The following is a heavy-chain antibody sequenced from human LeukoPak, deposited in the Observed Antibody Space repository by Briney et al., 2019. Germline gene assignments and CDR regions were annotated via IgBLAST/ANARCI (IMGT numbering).Heavy chain of an antibody. J-gene: IGHJ5*02. D-gene: IGHD2-2*01. CDR2: INHSGST. Sequence: IPSETLSLTCAVYGGSFSGYYWSWIRRPPGKGLEWIGEINHSGSTNYNPSLMSRVTISVDTSKDQFSLKLSSVTAADTAVYYCASNYCSSTSCGPNWFDHWGQGTLVTVSS. V-gene: IGHV4-34*01. CDR1: GGSFSGYY. CDR3: ASNYCSSTSCGPNWFDH.